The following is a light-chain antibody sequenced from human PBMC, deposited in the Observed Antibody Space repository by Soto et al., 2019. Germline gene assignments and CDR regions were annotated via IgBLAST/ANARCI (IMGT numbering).Light chain of an antibody. J-gene: IGLJ2*01. CDR2: STN. CDR1: SGSVSTTYY. V-gene: IGLV8-61*01. CDR3: MLYMGGGLVV. Sequence: QTVVTQEPSFSVSPGGTVTLTFGLSSGSVSTTYYPSWYQQTPGQAPRTLIYSTNIRSSGVPDRFSGSILGNKAALTITGAQADDESDYHCMLYMGGGLVVFGGGTKVTVL.